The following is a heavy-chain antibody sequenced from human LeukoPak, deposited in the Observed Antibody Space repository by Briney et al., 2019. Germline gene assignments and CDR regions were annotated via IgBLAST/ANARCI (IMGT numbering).Heavy chain of an antibody. CDR2: ISSDGSSI. Sequence: GGSLRLSCPASGFSFSSFGMHWVRQAPGKGLEWVAVISSDGSSIYYADSVKGRFTISRDNSKNTVSLQMNRLRPGDTAVYYSAKDRSTHDFWRCFGYWGQGALVTVSS. CDR3: AKDRSTHDFWRCFGY. CDR1: GFSFSSFG. V-gene: IGHV3-30*18. J-gene: IGHJ4*02. D-gene: IGHD3-3*01.